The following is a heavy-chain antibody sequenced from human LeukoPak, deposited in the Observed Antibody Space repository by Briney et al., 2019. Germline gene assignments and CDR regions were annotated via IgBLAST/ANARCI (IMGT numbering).Heavy chain of an antibody. CDR3: ARGQEYLWLHKDY. D-gene: IGHD5-18*01. CDR2: IGGSGSYI. Sequence: GGSLRLXCAASEFTFSSYNMNWVRQAPGKGLEWASSIGGSGSYIFYADSVKGRFTISRDNAKNSLYLQMNSLRAEDTAVYYCARGQEYLWLHKDYWGQGTLVTVSS. V-gene: IGHV3-21*01. CDR1: EFTFSSYN. J-gene: IGHJ4*02.